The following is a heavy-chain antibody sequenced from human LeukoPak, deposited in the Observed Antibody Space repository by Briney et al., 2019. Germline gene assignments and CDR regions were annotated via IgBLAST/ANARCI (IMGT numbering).Heavy chain of an antibody. Sequence: SETLSLTCTVSGGSISSCYWSWIRQPPGKGLEWIGYIYYSGSTNYNPSLKSRVTISVDTSKNQFSLKLSSVTAADTAVYYCARVIVGASRSGAFDIWGQGTMVTVSS. CDR2: IYYSGST. V-gene: IGHV4-59*01. CDR1: GGSISSCY. D-gene: IGHD1-26*01. CDR3: ARVIVGASRSGAFDI. J-gene: IGHJ3*02.